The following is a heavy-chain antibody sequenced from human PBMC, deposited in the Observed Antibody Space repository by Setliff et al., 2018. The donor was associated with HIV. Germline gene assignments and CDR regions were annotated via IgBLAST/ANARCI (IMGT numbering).Heavy chain of an antibody. V-gene: IGHV4-61*02. CDR3: ARDYWRRADYGDFLTYFDY. CDR2: IYTSGST. CDR1: GGSISSGSHY. Sequence: PSETLSLTCTVSGGSISSGSHYWSWIRQPAGKGLEWIGRIYTSGSTNYNPSLKSRVTISVDTSKNQFSLKLSSVTAADAAVYYCARDYWRRADYGDFLTYFDYWGQGTLVTVSS. J-gene: IGHJ4*02. D-gene: IGHD4-17*01.